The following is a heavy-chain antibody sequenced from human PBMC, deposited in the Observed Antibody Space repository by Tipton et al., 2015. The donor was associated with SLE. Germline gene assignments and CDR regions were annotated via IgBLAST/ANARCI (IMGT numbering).Heavy chain of an antibody. Sequence: TLSLTCAVYGESFNGYFWTWIRQPPGKGLEWIAEIIHSGVTNYNPSLRSRVTISVDMSKNQVSLKLSSVTAADAAVYYCARVMIEPSYMDVWGKGTTVTVSS. CDR3: ARVMIEPSYMDV. J-gene: IGHJ6*03. CDR1: GESFNGYF. CDR2: IIHSGVT. D-gene: IGHD1-14*01. V-gene: IGHV4-34*12.